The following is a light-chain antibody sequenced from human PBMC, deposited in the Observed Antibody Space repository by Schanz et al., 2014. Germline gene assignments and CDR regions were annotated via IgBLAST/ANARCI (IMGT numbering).Light chain of an antibody. CDR1: SSDVGGYNY. CDR2: EVS. V-gene: IGLV2-8*01. Sequence: QSALTQPPSASGSPGQSVTISCTGTSSDVGGYNYVSWYQQHPGKAPKLMIYEVSKRPSRVPDRFSGSKSGNTASLSVAGLQAEDEADYYCSSYASTSPVVFGGGTKLTVL. CDR3: SSYASTSPVV. J-gene: IGLJ2*01.